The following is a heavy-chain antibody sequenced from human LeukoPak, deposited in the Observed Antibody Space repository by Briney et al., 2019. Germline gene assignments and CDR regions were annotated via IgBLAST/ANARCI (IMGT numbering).Heavy chain of an antibody. CDR1: GGSFSGYY. Sequence: PSETLSLTCAVYGGSFSGYYWSWIRQPPGKGLEWIGEINHSGSTNYNPSLKSRVTISVDTSKNQFSLKLSSVTAADTAVYYCATCVSGSYRWFDPWGQGTLVTVSS. V-gene: IGHV4-34*01. CDR2: INHSGST. CDR3: ATCVSGSYRWFDP. J-gene: IGHJ5*02. D-gene: IGHD3-10*01.